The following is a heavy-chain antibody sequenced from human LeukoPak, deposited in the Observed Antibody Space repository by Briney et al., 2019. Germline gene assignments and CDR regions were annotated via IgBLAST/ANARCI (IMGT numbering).Heavy chain of an antibody. CDR1: GFTFSSYS. D-gene: IGHD1-26*01. CDR2: ISSSSSYI. J-gene: IGHJ3*02. Sequence: PGGSLRLSCAASGFTFSSYSMNWVRQAPGKGLEWVSSISSSSSYIYYADSVKGRFTISRDNAKNSLYLQMNSLRAEDTAVYYCAKDSAGELGFDIWGGGTMVTVSS. V-gene: IGHV3-21*04. CDR3: AKDSAGELGFDI.